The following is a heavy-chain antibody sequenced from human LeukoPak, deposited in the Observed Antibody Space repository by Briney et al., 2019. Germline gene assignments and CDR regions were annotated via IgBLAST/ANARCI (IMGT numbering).Heavy chain of an antibody. CDR2: INPNTGVP. CDR1: GYTFTAYG. Sequence: ASVKVSCKASGYTFTAYGIVWVRRAPGQGLEWMGWINPNTGVPTYAQDFSGRFVFSLDASVSTTYLHINSLKAEDTAVYYCAKSPFWYFDLWGRGTLVTVSS. V-gene: IGHV7-4-1*02. J-gene: IGHJ2*01. CDR3: AKSPFWYFDL.